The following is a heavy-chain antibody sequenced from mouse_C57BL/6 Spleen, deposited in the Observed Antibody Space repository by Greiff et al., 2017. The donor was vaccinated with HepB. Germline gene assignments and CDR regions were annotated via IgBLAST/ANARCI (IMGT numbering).Heavy chain of an antibody. D-gene: IGHD2-4*01. CDR3: AIYDYYWYFDV. J-gene: IGHJ1*03. Sequence: EVHLVESGGGLVKPGGSLKLSCAASGFTFSDYGMHWVRQAPEKGLEWVAYISSGSSTIYYADTVKGRFTISRDNAKNTLFLQMTSLRSEDTAMYYCAIYDYYWYFDVWGTGTTVTVSS. CDR2: ISSGSSTI. CDR1: GFTFSDYG. V-gene: IGHV5-17*01.